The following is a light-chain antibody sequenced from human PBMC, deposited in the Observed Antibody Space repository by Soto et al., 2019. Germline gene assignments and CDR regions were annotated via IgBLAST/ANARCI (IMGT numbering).Light chain of an antibody. CDR3: NSYTSKSTGV. CDR1: SSDVGGYNY. V-gene: IGLV2-14*01. J-gene: IGLJ1*01. CDR2: EVS. Sequence: QSALTQPASVSGSPGQSITLSCTGTSSDVGGYNYVSWYQQHPGKAPKLISYEVSNRPSGGSNRFSGSKSGNTASLTISGLQAEDEADSYCNSYTSKSTGVFGTGTKLTVL.